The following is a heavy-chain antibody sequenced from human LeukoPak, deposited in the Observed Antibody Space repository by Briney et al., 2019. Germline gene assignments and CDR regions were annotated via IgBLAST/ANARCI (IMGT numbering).Heavy chain of an antibody. Sequence: GESLKISCKGSGYSFTSYWIGWVRQMPGKGLEWMGIIYPGDSDTRYSPSFQGQVTISADKSISTAYLQWSSLKASDTAMYYCARTLCSGGSCYYFDYWGQGTLVTASS. CDR2: IYPGDSDT. CDR1: GYSFTSYW. J-gene: IGHJ4*02. V-gene: IGHV5-51*01. D-gene: IGHD2-15*01. CDR3: ARTLCSGGSCYYFDY.